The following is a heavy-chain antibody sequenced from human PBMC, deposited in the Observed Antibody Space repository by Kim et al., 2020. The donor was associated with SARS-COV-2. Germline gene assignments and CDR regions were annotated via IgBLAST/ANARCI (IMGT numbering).Heavy chain of an antibody. J-gene: IGHJ6*02. CDR1: GYSFTSYW. D-gene: IGHD6-13*01. CDR3: ARHRGSSWTNYCYGMDV. Sequence: GESLKISCKGSGYSFTSYWIGWVRQMPGKVLEWMGIIYPGDSDTRYSPSFQGQVTISADKSISTAYLQWSSLKASDTAMYYCARHRGSSWTNYCYGMDVWGQGTTVTVSS. V-gene: IGHV5-51*01. CDR2: IYPGDSDT.